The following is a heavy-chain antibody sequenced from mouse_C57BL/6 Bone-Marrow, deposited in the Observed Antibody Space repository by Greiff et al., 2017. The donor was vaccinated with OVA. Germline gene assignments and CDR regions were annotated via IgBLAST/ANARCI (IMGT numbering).Heavy chain of an antibody. CDR1: GFTFSDYG. D-gene: IGHD4-1*01. V-gene: IGHV5-17*01. Sequence: EVHLVESGGGLVKPGGSLKLSCAASGFTFSDYGMHWVRQAPEKGLEWVAYISSGSSAIYYADTVKGRSTISRDNAKNTLFLQMTSLRSEDTAMYYCARPDWDWYFDVWGTGTTVTVSS. CDR2: ISSGSSAI. J-gene: IGHJ1*03. CDR3: ARPDWDWYFDV.